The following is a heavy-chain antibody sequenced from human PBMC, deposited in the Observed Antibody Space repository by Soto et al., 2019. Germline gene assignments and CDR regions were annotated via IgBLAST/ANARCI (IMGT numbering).Heavy chain of an antibody. CDR3: AREYSYGMDV. Sequence: QVQLVESGGGVVQPGRSLRLSCAASAFTFSNYAMHWVRQAPGKGLEWVAVISYDGSNRYYADSVKGRFTISRDNSKNTPYLQMNSLRAEDTAMYYCAREYSYGMDVWGQGTTVTVSS. V-gene: IGHV3-30-3*01. CDR1: AFTFSNYA. J-gene: IGHJ6*02. CDR2: ISYDGSNR.